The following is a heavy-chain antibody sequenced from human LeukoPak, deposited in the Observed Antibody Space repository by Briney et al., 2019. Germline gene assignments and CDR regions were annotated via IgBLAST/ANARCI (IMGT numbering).Heavy chain of an antibody. V-gene: IGHV3-48*01. J-gene: IGHJ4*02. CDR1: GFTFSSYS. D-gene: IGHD2-2*01. CDR3: ARDRLKYCSNTTCYRLDY. CDR2: ISSSSSTI. Sequence: PGGSLRLSCAASGFTFSSYSMNWVRQAPGKGLEWVSYISSSSSTIYYADSVKGRFTISRDNAKNSLYLQMNSLRAEDTAVYYCARDRLKYCSNTTCYRLDYWGQGTLVTVSS.